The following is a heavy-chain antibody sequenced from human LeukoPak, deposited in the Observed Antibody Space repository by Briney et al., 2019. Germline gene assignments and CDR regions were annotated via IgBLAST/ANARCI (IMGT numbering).Heavy chain of an antibody. CDR3: ASGYYFDY. CDR1: GFTFSGSA. J-gene: IGHJ4*02. Sequence: PGGSPKLSCAASGFTFSGSAMHWVRQASGKGLEWVGRTRSKADSYTTEYAASVKGRFTISRDDSKNSLYLQMNNLKTEDTAVYYCASGYYFDYWGQGTLVTVSS. CDR2: TRSKADSYTT. D-gene: IGHD3-3*01. V-gene: IGHV3-73*01.